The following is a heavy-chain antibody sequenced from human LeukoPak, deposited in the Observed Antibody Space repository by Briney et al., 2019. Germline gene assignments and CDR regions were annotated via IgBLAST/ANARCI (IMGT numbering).Heavy chain of an antibody. V-gene: IGHV4-59*02. Sequence: SETLSLTCTVSGGSVSSYYWSWIRQPPGKGLEWIGWVYYDGRTSYNPSLKNRVSISVDTSKNQFSLKLSSVTAADTAMYYCARYGSSPATYFDYWGQGPLVTVSS. CDR3: ARYGSSPATYFDY. CDR1: GGSVSSYY. CDR2: VYYDGRT. D-gene: IGHD5-18*01. J-gene: IGHJ4*02.